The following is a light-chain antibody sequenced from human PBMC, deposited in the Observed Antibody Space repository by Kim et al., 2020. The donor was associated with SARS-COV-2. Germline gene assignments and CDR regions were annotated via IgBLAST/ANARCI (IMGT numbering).Light chain of an antibody. Sequence: ASVADRVTTTCPASQDIYASLHWYQQKPGKAPSLLIYDASNLESGVPSRFSGSGSGTDFTFTISSLQPEDIATYYCQQYQDLPLTFGGVTKVDIK. V-gene: IGKV1-33*01. J-gene: IGKJ4*01. CDR3: QQYQDLPLT. CDR2: DAS. CDR1: QDIYAS.